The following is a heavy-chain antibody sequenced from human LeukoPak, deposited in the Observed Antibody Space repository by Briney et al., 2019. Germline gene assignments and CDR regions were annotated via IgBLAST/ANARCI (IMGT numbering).Heavy chain of an antibody. V-gene: IGHV3-23*01. J-gene: IGHJ4*02. CDR1: GFTFSNYA. CDR3: ARRSGIAVAGAFDY. CDR2: ISGSGDST. Sequence: GGSLRLSCAASGFTFSNYAMRWVRQAPGKGLEWVSGISGSGDSTYYADSVKGRFTISRDNSKNTLYLQMNSLRAEDTAVYYCARRSGIAVAGAFDYWGQGTLVTVSS. D-gene: IGHD6-19*01.